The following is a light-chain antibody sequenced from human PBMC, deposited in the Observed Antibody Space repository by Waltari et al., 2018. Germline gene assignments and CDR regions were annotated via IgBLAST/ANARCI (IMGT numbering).Light chain of an antibody. CDR1: SSYVGAYQY. V-gene: IGLV2-11*01. CDR3: CSYAGSSTMV. J-gene: IGLJ3*02. CDR2: DVS. Sequence: QSVLTQPRSVSGSPGQSVTISCICTSSYVGAYQYVSLSQHTPGKAPRAVIYDVSRRPSGVPARFSGSKSGNTASLTISGLRAEDEADYYCCSYAGSSTMVFGGGTKVTVL.